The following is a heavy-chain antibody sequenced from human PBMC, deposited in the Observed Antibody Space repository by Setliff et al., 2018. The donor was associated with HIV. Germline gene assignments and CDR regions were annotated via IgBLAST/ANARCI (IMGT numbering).Heavy chain of an antibody. Sequence: PGGSVRLSCAASGLTLSTYSMSWVRQAPEKGLEWVSAIANSGGYTYHADSVKGRFTISRDNAKNSLYLQMNSLRAEDTALYYCAKDIRHSGYDHFDYWGQGTLVTVSS. V-gene: IGHV3-23*01. CDR2: IANSGGYT. CDR1: GLTLSTYS. D-gene: IGHD5-12*01. CDR3: AKDIRHSGYDHFDY. J-gene: IGHJ4*02.